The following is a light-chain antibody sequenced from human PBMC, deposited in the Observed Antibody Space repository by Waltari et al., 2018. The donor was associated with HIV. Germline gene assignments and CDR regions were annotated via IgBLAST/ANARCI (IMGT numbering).Light chain of an antibody. CDR3: QQYNNWPPT. Sequence: EVLMTQSPATLSVSPGERATLSCRASQSISTNLAWYQQRLGQAPRLLIIHASTRANGVPARFSGSGSGAEFTLTINSLQSDDSAVYYCQQYNNWPPTFGGGTKVEIK. CDR2: HAS. CDR1: QSISTN. J-gene: IGKJ4*01. V-gene: IGKV3-15*01.